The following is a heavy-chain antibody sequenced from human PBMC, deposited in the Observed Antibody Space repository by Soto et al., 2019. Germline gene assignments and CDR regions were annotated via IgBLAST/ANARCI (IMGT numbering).Heavy chain of an antibody. CDR2: FYSADET. CDR3: ARTVTMARHDAFDI. V-gene: IGHV3-66*01. D-gene: IGHD3-10*01. J-gene: IGHJ3*02. Sequence: EVQLVQSGGTLVQTGVSLRLTCAASEFAVSSTYIPWVRQAPGKGLEWVSVFYSADETYYADSVKGRITVSRDNSENTLYLQMNDLRGEDTAVYYCARTVTMARHDAFDIWGQGTMVTVSS. CDR1: EFAVSSTY.